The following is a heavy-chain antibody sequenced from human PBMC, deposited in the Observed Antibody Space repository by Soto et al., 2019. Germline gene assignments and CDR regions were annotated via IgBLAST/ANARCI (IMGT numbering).Heavy chain of an antibody. D-gene: IGHD1-1*01. CDR1: GGSVSSGSYY. CDR3: ARDSPSLEAFDY. CDR2: IYYSGST. V-gene: IGHV4-61*01. Sequence: QVQLQESGPGLVKPSETLSLTCTVSGGSVSSGSYYWSWIRQPPGKGLEWIGYIYYSGSTNYNPSLMSRVTVSVDTSKNRFSLKLSSVTAADTAVYYCARDSPSLEAFDYWGQGTLVTVSS. J-gene: IGHJ4*02.